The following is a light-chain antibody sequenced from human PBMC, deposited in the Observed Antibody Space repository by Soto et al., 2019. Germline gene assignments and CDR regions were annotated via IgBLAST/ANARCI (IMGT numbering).Light chain of an antibody. CDR1: QGIRSA. CDR3: QQRSNWPPIT. V-gene: IGKV1-6*01. CDR2: AAS. Sequence: AIQLTQSPSSLSASVGDRVTITCRASQGIRSALGWYQQKPGKVPKLLIYAASTLQSGVPSRFSGSGSGTDFTLTISSLEPEDFAVYYCQQRSNWPPITFGQGTRLEIK. J-gene: IGKJ5*01.